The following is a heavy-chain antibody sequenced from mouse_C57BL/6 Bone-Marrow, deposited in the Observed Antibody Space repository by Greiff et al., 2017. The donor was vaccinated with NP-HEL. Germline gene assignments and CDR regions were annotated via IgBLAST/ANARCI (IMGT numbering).Heavy chain of an antibody. J-gene: IGHJ2*01. CDR3: AREGEYGNYYFDY. CDR1: GYTFTDYY. CDR2: INPYNGGT. D-gene: IGHD2-1*01. V-gene: IGHV1-19*01. Sequence: EVQLQQSGPVLVKPGASVKMSCKASGYTFTDYYMNWVKQSHGKSLEWIGVINPYNGGTSYNQKFKGKATLTVDKSSSTAYMELNSLTSEDSAVYYCAREGEYGNYYFDYWGQGTTLTVSS.